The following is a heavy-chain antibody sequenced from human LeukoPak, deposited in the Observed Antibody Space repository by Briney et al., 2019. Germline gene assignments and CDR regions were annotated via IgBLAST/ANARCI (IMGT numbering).Heavy chain of an antibody. CDR1: GDSVSGNSTA. CDR2: TYYRSKWYN. J-gene: IGHJ3*01. V-gene: IGHV6-1*01. D-gene: IGHD5-24*01. Sequence: SQTLSLTCAISGDSVSGNSTAYNWIRQSPSRGLEWLGRTYYRSKWYNDYAVSVKSRITINPDTSKNQLSLQLNSVTPEDTAVYYCARGGQGDGYSADEVFVFWGKGKMVTVSS. CDR3: ARGGQGDGYSADEVFVF.